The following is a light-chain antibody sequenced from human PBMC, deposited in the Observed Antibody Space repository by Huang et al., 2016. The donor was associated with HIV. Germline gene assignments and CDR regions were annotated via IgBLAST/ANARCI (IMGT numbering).Light chain of an antibody. CDR3: QRYS. CDR2: DAS. CDR1: QTISSR. Sequence: EIVLTQSLATLSLSPGERATLSCRASQTISSRLAWYQQKPGQAPRLLIYDASRRVTGIPARFSGSGSGTDFTLTISSLEPEDFAVYYCQRYSFGQGTKLEIK. V-gene: IGKV3-11*01. J-gene: IGKJ2*01.